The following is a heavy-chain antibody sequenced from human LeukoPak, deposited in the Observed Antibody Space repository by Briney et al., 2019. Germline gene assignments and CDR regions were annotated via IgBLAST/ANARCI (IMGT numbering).Heavy chain of an antibody. CDR3: AREGAPYSSSWYPKDYYYYYMDV. Sequence: ASVKVSCKASGYTFTSYGISWVRQAPGQGLEWMGWISAYNGNTNYAQKLQGRVTMTTDTSTSTAYMELRSLRSDDTAVHYCAREGAPYSSSWYPKDYYYYYMDVWGKGTTVTISS. CDR2: ISAYNGNT. V-gene: IGHV1-18*01. D-gene: IGHD6-13*01. CDR1: GYTFTSYG. J-gene: IGHJ6*03.